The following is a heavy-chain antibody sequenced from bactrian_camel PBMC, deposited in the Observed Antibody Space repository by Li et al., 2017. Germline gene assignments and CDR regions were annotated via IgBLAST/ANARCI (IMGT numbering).Heavy chain of an antibody. J-gene: IGHJ7*01. Sequence: HVQLVESGGDSVQAGGSLNLTCTSFGYSWHGNCMAWFRQAPGKEREGVAAIYLGRPATVYADSVKGRFTASQDSAKNTIYLQMNSLQPEDTGMYYCAAGPYCLHFFDSGRGFGMEHWGKGTQVTVS. CDR1: GYSWHGNC. CDR2: IYLGRPAT. V-gene: IGHV3S1*01. D-gene: IGHD1*01.